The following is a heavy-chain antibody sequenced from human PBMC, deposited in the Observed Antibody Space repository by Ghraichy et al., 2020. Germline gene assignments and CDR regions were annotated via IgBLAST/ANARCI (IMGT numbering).Heavy chain of an antibody. CDR2: IYYSGTT. Sequence: ESLNISCTVSGGSISSYYWSWIRQPPGKGLEWIGYIYYSGTTNYNPSLKSRVMISVDTSKNQFSLRLSSVTAADTAVYYCATTASGSRNDYWGQGTLVTVSS. V-gene: IGHV4-59*01. CDR3: ATTASGSRNDY. D-gene: IGHD2-15*01. J-gene: IGHJ4*02. CDR1: GGSISSYY.